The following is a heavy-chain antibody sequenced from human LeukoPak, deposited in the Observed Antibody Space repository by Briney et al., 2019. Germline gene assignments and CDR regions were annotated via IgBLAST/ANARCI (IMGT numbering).Heavy chain of an antibody. J-gene: IGHJ4*02. Sequence: SETLSLTCTVSGDSISSGDYYWSWIRQPAGKGLEWIGRISSSGSTNYNPSLKSRVTISVDTSKNQFSLNLSSVTVADTAIYYCARVYIYGRSYFDYWGQGTLVTVSS. CDR2: ISSSGST. CDR3: ARVYIYGRSYFDY. CDR1: GDSISSGDYY. V-gene: IGHV4-61*02. D-gene: IGHD4-17*01.